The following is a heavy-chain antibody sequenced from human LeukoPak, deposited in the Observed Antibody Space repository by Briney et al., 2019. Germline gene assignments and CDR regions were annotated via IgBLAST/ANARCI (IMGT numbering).Heavy chain of an antibody. CDR1: GGSFSGYY. J-gene: IGHJ4*02. V-gene: IGHV4-34*01. CDR3: ARVREWGYEDY. D-gene: IGHD3-16*01. Sequence: SETLSLTCAVYGGSFSGYYWSWIRQPPGKGLEWIGEINHSGSTNYNPSLKSRVTISVDTSKNQFSLKLSSVTAADTAVYYCARVREWGYEDYWGQGTLVTVSS. CDR2: INHSGST.